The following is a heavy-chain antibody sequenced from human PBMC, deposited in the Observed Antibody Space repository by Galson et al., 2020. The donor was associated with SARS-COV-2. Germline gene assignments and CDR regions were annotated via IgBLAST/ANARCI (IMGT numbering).Heavy chain of an antibody. Sequence: AGGSLRLSCAASGFTFSSYSMNWVRQAPGKGLEWVSSISSSSSYIYYADSVKGRFTISRDNAKNSLYLQMNSLRAEDTAVYYCATSSGYQRDDAFDIWGQGTMVTVSS. CDR3: ATSSGYQRDDAFDI. V-gene: IGHV3-21*01. CDR1: GFTFSSYS. CDR2: ISSSSSYI. J-gene: IGHJ3*02. D-gene: IGHD3-22*01.